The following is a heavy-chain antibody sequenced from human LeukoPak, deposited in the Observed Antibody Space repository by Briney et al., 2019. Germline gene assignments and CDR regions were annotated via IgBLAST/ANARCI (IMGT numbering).Heavy chain of an antibody. CDR2: VFYSGTT. CDR1: GDSISNYS. J-gene: IGHJ4*02. V-gene: IGHV4-59*01. CDR3: WGIRDSAGYYTDY. Sequence: SETLSHTCTVSGDSISNYSWSWIRQPPGKGLEWMGYVFYSGTTNYNPSLKSRVSMSVDTSKSQFSLQLTSVTAAGTAVYYCWGIRDSAGYYTDYWGQGTLVTVSS. D-gene: IGHD1-26*01.